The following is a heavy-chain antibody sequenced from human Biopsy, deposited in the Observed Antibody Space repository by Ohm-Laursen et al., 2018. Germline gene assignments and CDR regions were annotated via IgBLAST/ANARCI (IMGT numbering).Heavy chain of an antibody. CDR1: GGSLSNFY. J-gene: IGHJ6*02. CDR3: ATLYGDDYSYYGLDV. Sequence: SETLSFTCSVSGGSLSNFYWSWIRQPAGQGLEWIVRMYISGTTNYNPSPKSRVTMSIDTSKNQFSLRLSSAAAADTAVYYCATLYGDDYSYYGLDVWGQGTSVTVSS. CDR2: MYISGTT. V-gene: IGHV4-4*07. D-gene: IGHD4-17*01.